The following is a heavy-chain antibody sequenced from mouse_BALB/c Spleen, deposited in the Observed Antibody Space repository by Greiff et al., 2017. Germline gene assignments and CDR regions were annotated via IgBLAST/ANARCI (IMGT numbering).Heavy chain of an antibody. V-gene: IGHV5-12-2*01. CDR2: ISNGGGST. CDR3: AKLDYGSFDY. Sequence: EVMLVESGGGLVQPGGSLKLSCAASGFTFSSYTMSWVRQTPEKRLEWVAYISNGGGSTYYPDTVKGRFTISRDNAKNTLYLQMSSLKSEDTAMYYCAKLDYGSFDYWGQGTTLTVSS. CDR1: GFTFSSYT. D-gene: IGHD2-4*01. J-gene: IGHJ2*01.